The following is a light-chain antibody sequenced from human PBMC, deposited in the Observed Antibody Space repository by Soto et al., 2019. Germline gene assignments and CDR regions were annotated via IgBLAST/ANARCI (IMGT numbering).Light chain of an antibody. V-gene: IGLV7-46*01. Sequence: QAVVTQEPSLTVSPGGTVTLTCGSSTGAVTSGHYPYWFQQKPGQAPRTLIYDTSNKHSWTPARFSGSLLGGKAALTLSGAQPEDEADYYCLLSYNGPYVFGTGTKVTV. CDR2: DTS. CDR1: TGAVTSGHY. CDR3: LLSYNGPYV. J-gene: IGLJ1*01.